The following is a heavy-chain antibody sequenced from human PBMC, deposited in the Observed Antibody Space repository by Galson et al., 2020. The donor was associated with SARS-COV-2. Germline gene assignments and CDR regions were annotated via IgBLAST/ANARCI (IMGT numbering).Heavy chain of an antibody. D-gene: IGHD3-9*01. V-gene: IGHV3-43*01. J-gene: IGHJ3*02. CDR1: GFTFDDYT. CDR2: ISWDGGST. Sequence: GGSLRLSCAASGFTFDDYTMHWVRQAPGKGLEWVSLISWDGGSTYYADSVKGRFTISRDNSKNSLYLQMNSLRTEDTALYYCAKDTHADWLGLAFDIWGQGTMVTVSS. CDR3: AKDTHADWLGLAFDI.